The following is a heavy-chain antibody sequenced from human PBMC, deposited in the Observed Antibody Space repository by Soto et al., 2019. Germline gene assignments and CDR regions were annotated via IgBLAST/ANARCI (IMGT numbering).Heavy chain of an antibody. V-gene: IGHV1-3*01. J-gene: IGHJ3*02. Sequence: ASVKVSCKASGYTFTSYAMHWVRQAPGQRLEWMGRINAGNGNTKYSQKFQGRVTITWDTSASTAYMELSSLRSEDTAVYYCVVVPAAPYDAFDIWGQGTMVTVSS. CDR1: GYTFTSYA. CDR2: INAGNGNT. D-gene: IGHD2-2*01. CDR3: VVVPAAPYDAFDI.